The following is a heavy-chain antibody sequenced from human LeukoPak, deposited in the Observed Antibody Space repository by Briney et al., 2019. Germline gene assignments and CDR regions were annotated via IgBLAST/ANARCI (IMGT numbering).Heavy chain of an antibody. CDR2: ISFDGSDK. CDR1: GFTFSSYG. J-gene: IGHJ4*02. Sequence: PGRSLRLPCATSGFTFSSYGMHWVRQAPGKGLEWVTVISFDGSDKYYADSVTGRFTISRDNSRNVLYLQMNSLRAEDTAVYYCAKKGYYDGSGYYMYYFDHWGQGTLVTVSS. V-gene: IGHV3-30*18. CDR3: AKKGYYDGSGYYMYYFDH. D-gene: IGHD3-22*01.